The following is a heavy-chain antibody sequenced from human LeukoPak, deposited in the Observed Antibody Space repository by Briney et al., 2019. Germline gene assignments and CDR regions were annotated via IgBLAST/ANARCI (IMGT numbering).Heavy chain of an antibody. CDR2: ISSSSSTI. CDR3: ARADSGYSSSYHFDY. V-gene: IGHV3-48*04. D-gene: IGHD6-6*01. J-gene: IGHJ4*02. Sequence: GGSLRLSCAASGFTFSSYSMTWVRQAPGKGLEWVSYISSSSSTIYYADSVKGRFTISRDNAKNSLYLQMNSLRAEDTAVYYCARADSGYSSSYHFDYWGQGTLVTVSS. CDR1: GFTFSSYS.